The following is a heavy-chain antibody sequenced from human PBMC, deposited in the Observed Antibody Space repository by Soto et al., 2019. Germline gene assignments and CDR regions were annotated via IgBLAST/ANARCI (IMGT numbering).Heavy chain of an antibody. CDR1: GGSISSSNW. V-gene: IGHV4-4*02. CDR2: IYHSGST. D-gene: IGHD2-2*01. CDR3: ARHCSSTSCYGMDV. Sequence: TSETLSLTCAVSGGSISSSNWWSWVRQPPGKGLEWIGKIYHSGSTNYNPSLKSRVTISVDKSKNQFSLKLSSVTAADTAVYYCARHCSSTSCYGMDVWGQGTTVTVSS. J-gene: IGHJ6*02.